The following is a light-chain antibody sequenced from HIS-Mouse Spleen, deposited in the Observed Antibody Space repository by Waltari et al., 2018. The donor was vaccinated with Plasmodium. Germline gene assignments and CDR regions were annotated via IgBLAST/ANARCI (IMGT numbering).Light chain of an antibody. CDR2: AAS. V-gene: IGKV1-8*01. Sequence: AIRMTQSPSSFSASTGDRVTITCRASQGISSYLALYQQKPGKAPKLLIYAASTLQRGVPSRFSGSGSGTDFTLTISCLQSEDFATYYCQQYYSYPYTFGQGTKLEIK. CDR1: QGISSY. CDR3: QQYYSYPYT. J-gene: IGKJ2*01.